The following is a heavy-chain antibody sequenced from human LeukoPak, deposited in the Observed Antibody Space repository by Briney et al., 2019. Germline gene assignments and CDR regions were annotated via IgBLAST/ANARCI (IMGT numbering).Heavy chain of an antibody. V-gene: IGHV3-23*01. J-gene: IGHJ4*02. Sequence: PGGSLRLSCAASGFTFSSYAMSWVRQAPGKGLEWVSAISGSGGSTYYADSVKGRFTISRDNSKNTLYLQMNSLRAEDTAVYYCAKGWGPPSIAVAGTGFDYWGQGTLVTVSS. D-gene: IGHD6-19*01. CDR2: ISGSGGST. CDR3: AKGWGPPSIAVAGTGFDY. CDR1: GFTFSSYA.